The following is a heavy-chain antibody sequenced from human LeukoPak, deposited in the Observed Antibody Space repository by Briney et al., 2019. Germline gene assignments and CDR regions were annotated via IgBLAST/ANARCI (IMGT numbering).Heavy chain of an antibody. Sequence: SETLSLTRTVSGGSISSSSYYWGWIRQPPGKGLGWIGSIYYSGSTYYNPSLKSRVTISVDTSKNQFSLKLSSVTAADTAVYYCARDGPITIFGVVLNWFDPWGQGTLVTVSS. D-gene: IGHD3-3*01. CDR1: GGSISSSSYY. J-gene: IGHJ5*02. V-gene: IGHV4-39*07. CDR3: ARDGPITIFGVVLNWFDP. CDR2: IYYSGST.